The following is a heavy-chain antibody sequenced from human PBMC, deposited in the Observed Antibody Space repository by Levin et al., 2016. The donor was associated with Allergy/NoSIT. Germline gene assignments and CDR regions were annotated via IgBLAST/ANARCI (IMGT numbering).Heavy chain of an antibody. D-gene: IGHD3-10*01. CDR3: ARDVAYGSGP. Sequence: GESLKISCAASGFTFSDYYMSWTRQAPGKGLEWVSKISSTSDYTNYADSVKGRFTISRDNAKKSVYLQMNSLRAEDTAVYYCARDVAYGSGPWGQGTLVTVSS. J-gene: IGHJ4*02. CDR2: ISSTSDYT. V-gene: IGHV3-11*05. CDR1: GFTFSDYY.